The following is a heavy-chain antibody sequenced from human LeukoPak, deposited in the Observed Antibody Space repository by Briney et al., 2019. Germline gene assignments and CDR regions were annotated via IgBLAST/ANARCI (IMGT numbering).Heavy chain of an antibody. Sequence: GGSLRLSCAASGFTFSSYSMNWVRQAPGKGLEWVSSISSSSSYIYYEDSVKGRFTISRDNAKNSLYLQMNSLRAEDTAVYYCARASSGWYGLDYWGQGTLVTVSS. CDR3: ARASSGWYGLDY. D-gene: IGHD6-19*01. CDR2: ISSSSSYI. J-gene: IGHJ4*02. CDR1: GFTFSSYS. V-gene: IGHV3-21*01.